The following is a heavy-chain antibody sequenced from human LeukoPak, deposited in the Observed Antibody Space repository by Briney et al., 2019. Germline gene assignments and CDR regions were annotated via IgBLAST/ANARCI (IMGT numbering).Heavy chain of an antibody. D-gene: IGHD2-15*01. V-gene: IGHV3-66*02. CDR2: IYSGGSI. J-gene: IGHJ4*02. Sequence: GGSLRLFRAASGLTVSSNYMSWVRQAPGKGMEWVSLIYSGGSIYYADSVNGRFTISRANSKNTLYLQMNSLRAQDTAVYYGAVAGSLSNWGQGTLVTVSS. CDR1: GLTVSSNY. CDR3: AVAGSLSN.